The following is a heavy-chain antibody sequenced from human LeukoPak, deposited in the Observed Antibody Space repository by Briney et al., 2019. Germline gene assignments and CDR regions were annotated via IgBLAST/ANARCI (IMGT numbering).Heavy chain of an antibody. CDR3: ARAGSVHIVVVTAAGPRAFDI. CDR2: IYYSGST. D-gene: IGHD2-21*02. J-gene: IGHJ3*02. CDR1: GGSISSSSYY. V-gene: IGHV4-39*01. Sequence: SETLSLTCTVSGGSISSSSYYWGWIRQPPGKGLEWIGSIYYSGSTYYNPSLKSRVTISVDTSKNQFSLKLSSVTAADTAVYYCARAGSVHIVVVTAAGPRAFDIWGQGTMVTVSS.